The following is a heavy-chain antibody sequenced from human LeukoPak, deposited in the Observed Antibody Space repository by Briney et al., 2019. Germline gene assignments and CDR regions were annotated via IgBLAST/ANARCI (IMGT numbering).Heavy chain of an antibody. CDR3: ARHEEMVRGVIDY. J-gene: IGHJ4*02. D-gene: IGHD3-10*01. Sequence: SETLSLTCTVSGGSISSSSYYWGWIRRPPGKGLEWIGSIYYSGSTYYNPSLKSRVTISVDTSKNQFSLKLSSVTAADTAVYYCARHEEMVRGVIDYWGQGTLVTVSS. V-gene: IGHV4-39*01. CDR2: IYYSGST. CDR1: GGSISSSSYY.